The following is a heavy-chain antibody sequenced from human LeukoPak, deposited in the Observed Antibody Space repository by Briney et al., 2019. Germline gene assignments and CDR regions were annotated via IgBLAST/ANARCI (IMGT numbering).Heavy chain of an antibody. CDR1: GGSISNYY. V-gene: IGHV4-59*01. Sequence: SETLSLTCTVSGGSISNYYWSWIRQPPGKGLEWIGYIYYSGSANYNPSLKSRVTISVDTSKNQFSLKLSSVTAADTAVYYCAREVDSWGQGTLVTVSS. CDR2: IYYSGSA. J-gene: IGHJ4*02. CDR3: AREVDS.